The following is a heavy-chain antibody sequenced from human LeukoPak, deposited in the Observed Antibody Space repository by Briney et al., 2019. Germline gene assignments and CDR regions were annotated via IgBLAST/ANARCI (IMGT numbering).Heavy chain of an antibody. CDR2: IYYSGST. CDR1: GGSISSSSYY. D-gene: IGHD2-2*01. V-gene: IGHV4-39*01. J-gene: IGHJ4*02. Sequence: PSETLSLSCTVSGGSISSSSYYWGWIPQPPGKGLVSIVSIYYSGSTYYNPSLSSRVTISVDTSKNQFFLKLSSVTAADTAVYYCARPQGYQLLDFEDWGQGTLVTVSS. CDR3: ARPQGYQLLDFED.